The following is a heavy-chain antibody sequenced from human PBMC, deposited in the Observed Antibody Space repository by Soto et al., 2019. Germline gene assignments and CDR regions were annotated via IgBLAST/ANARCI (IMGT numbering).Heavy chain of an antibody. CDR3: ARVFCISTSCYDWYNYYGMDV. CDR2: ISRSGSTI. D-gene: IGHD2-2*01. Sequence: QVQLVESGGGLVKPGGSLRLSCAASGFTFSDYYMSWIRQAPGKGLEWVSYISRSGSTIYNADSVKGRFTISRDNAKNSLYLQMNSLRAEDTAVYYCARVFCISTSCYDWYNYYGMDVWGQGTTVTVSS. J-gene: IGHJ6*02. CDR1: GFTFSDYY. V-gene: IGHV3-11*01.